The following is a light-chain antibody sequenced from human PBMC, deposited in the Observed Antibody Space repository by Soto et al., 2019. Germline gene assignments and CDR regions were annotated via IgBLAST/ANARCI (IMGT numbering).Light chain of an antibody. CDR2: GAS. V-gene: IGKV3-15*01. CDR1: QTISTN. J-gene: IGKJ4*01. CDR3: QQYNDWPPVT. Sequence: EIVMTQSPATLSVSPGERATLSCRASQTISTNLAWYQQKPGQAPRLLIHGASTRATGIPARFSGSGSGTEFTRTISSLQSEDFAVYFCQQYNDWPPVTFGGGTKVEIK.